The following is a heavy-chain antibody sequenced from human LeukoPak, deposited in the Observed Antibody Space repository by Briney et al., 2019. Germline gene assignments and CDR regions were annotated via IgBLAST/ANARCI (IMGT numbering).Heavy chain of an antibody. CDR1: GGSISSNSYY. Sequence: PSETLSLTCTVSGGSISSNSYYWGWIRQPPEKGLEWIGSIYYSGSTYYNPSLKSRVTISVDTSKNQFSLKLSSVTAADTSVYYCARLLGWLSPLDYWGQGTLVTVSS. V-gene: IGHV4-39*01. J-gene: IGHJ4*02. CDR2: IYYSGST. CDR3: ARLLGWLSPLDY. D-gene: IGHD3-3*01.